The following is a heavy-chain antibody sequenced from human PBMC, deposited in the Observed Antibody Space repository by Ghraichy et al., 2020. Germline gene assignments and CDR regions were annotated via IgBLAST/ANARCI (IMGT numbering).Heavy chain of an antibody. Sequence: TLSLTCAVYGGSFSGYYWSWIRQPPGKGLEWIGEINHSGSTNYNPSLKSRVTISVDTSKNQFSLKLSSVTAADTAVYYCARRRRGYIVVVPAAKGNYGMDVWGQGTTVTVSS. CDR1: GGSFSGYY. D-gene: IGHD2-2*01. CDR2: INHSGST. V-gene: IGHV4-34*01. J-gene: IGHJ6*02. CDR3: ARRRRGYIVVVPAAKGNYGMDV.